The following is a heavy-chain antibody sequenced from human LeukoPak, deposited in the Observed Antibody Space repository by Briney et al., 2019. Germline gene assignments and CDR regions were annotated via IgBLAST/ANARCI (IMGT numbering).Heavy chain of an antibody. V-gene: IGHV3-23*01. J-gene: IGHJ6*02. CDR2: ISGNGVST. D-gene: IGHD3-10*01. Sequence: PGGSLRLSCAASGFTFNNYAVSWVRQAPGKGLEWVSGISGNGVSTYYADSVKGRFTISRDNSKNMVYLQMNSLTAEDTAVYYCAKDLRPKVLWSGELSKYYGMDVWGQGTTVTVSS. CDR3: AKDLRPKVLWSGELSKYYGMDV. CDR1: GFTFNNYA.